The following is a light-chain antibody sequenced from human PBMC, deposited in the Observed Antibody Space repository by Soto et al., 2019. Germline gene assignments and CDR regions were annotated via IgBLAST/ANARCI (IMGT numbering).Light chain of an antibody. J-gene: IGLJ1*01. CDR3: SSYTSSSTPGV. V-gene: IGLV2-14*01. Sequence: QSVLTQPASVSGSPGQSITISCTGTSSDVGGYNYVSWYQQHPGKAPKLMIYEVSNRPSGVSNRFSDSKSGNTASLTISGLQAEDEADYYCSSYTSSSTPGVFGTGTKLTVL. CDR1: SSDVGGYNY. CDR2: EVS.